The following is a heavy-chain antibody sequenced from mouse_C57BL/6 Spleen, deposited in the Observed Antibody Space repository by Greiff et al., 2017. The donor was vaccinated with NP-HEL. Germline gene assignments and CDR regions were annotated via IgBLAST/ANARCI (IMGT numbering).Heavy chain of an antibody. Sequence: EVQLVESGGGLVKPGGSLKLSCAASGFTFSSYAMSWVRQTPEKRLEWVATISDGGSYTYYPDNVKGRFTISRDNAKNNLYLQMSHLKSEDTAMYYCARGYYGNYYFDYWGQGTTLTVSS. CDR2: ISDGGSYT. J-gene: IGHJ2*01. V-gene: IGHV5-4*01. CDR1: GFTFSSYA. CDR3: ARGYYGNYYFDY. D-gene: IGHD1-1*01.